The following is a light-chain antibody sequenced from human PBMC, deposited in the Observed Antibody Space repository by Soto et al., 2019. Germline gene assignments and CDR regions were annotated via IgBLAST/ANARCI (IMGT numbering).Light chain of an antibody. V-gene: IGKV1-9*01. Sequence: IHLTQYPSFLSASVGDRVTITCPSSLGISTYLAWYQQKPGKVPRLLIYSASTLQSGVPSMFSGSGSRKELPLTIRRMQPEDFASHYRHKLHRHKFNSGGGTKLDIK. J-gene: IGKJ4*01. CDR1: LGISTY. CDR3: HKLHRHKFN. CDR2: SAS.